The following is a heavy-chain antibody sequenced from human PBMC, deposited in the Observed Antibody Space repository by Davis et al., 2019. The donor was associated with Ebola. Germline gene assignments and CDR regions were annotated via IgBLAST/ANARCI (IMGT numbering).Heavy chain of an antibody. Sequence: SVKVSCKASGGTFSSYAISWVRQAPGQGLEWMGGIIPILGIANYAQKFQGRVTITADESTSTAYMELSSLRSEDTAVYYCARDHELGYFDYWGQGTLVTVSS. CDR2: IIPILGIA. CDR1: GGTFSSYA. V-gene: IGHV1-69*10. D-gene: IGHD7-27*01. CDR3: ARDHELGYFDY. J-gene: IGHJ4*02.